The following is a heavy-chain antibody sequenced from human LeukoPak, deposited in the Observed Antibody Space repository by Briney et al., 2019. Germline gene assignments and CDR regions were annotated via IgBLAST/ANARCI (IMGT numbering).Heavy chain of an antibody. V-gene: IGHV3-23*01. J-gene: IGHJ4*02. Sequence: PGGSLRLSCAASGFSFSNSGMSWVRQAPGKGLEWVSAISGSGGTTYYADSVKGRFTISRDNSKNTLYLQMNSLRAEDTAVYYCAKGGNWGYYFDYWGQGTLVTVSS. CDR2: ISGSGGTT. D-gene: IGHD7-27*01. CDR1: GFSFSNSG. CDR3: AKGGNWGYYFDY.